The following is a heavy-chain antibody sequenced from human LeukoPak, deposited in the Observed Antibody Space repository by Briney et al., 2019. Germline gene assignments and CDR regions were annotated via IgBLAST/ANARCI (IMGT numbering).Heavy chain of an antibody. D-gene: IGHD2-8*02. J-gene: IGHJ4*02. CDR2: ISVSGGST. CDR1: GFTFSNYA. CDR3: AASKGSASRPGGY. V-gene: IGHV3-23*01. Sequence: GGSLRLSCAASGFTFSNYAMSWVRQAPGKGLEWVSAISVSGGSTYYADSVKGRFTISRDNSKNTLYLQMNSLRAEDTAVYYCAASKGSASRPGGYWGQGTLVTVSS.